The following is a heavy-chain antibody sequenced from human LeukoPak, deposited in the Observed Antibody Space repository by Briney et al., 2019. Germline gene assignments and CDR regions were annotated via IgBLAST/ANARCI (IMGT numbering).Heavy chain of an antibody. V-gene: IGHV3-15*01. CDR3: TTDGAYNWNDVAWFDP. D-gene: IGHD1-1*01. J-gene: IGHJ5*02. CDR1: GFTFSNAW. Sequence: GGSLRLSCAASGFTFSNAWMSWVRQAPGKGLEWVGRIKSKTDGGTTDYAAPVKGRFTISRDDSKNTLYLQMDSLKTEDTAVYYCTTDGAYNWNDVAWFDPWGQGTLVTVSS. CDR2: IKSKTDGGTT.